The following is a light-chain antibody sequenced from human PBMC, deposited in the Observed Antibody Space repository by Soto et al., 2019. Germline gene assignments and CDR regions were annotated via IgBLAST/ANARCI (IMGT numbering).Light chain of an antibody. CDR3: QQSYSSPPT. J-gene: IGKJ1*01. CDR1: QSISSY. Sequence: QITECPASLSASVVDRVTITCRASQSISSYLNWYQQKPGKAPKLLIFAASSLQSGVPSRFSGSRSGPDFTLTISSLQPEDFATYYCQQSYSSPPTFGQGTKVDI. V-gene: IGKV1-39*01. CDR2: AAS.